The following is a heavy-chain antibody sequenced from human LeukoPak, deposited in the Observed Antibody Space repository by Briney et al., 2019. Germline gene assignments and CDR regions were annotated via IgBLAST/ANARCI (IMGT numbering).Heavy chain of an antibody. CDR3: TRWTTVTTFEY. J-gene: IGHJ4*02. V-gene: IGHV3-49*04. CDR1: GFTFGDYA. Sequence: RTGGSLRLSCTASGFTFGDYAMSWVRQAPGKGLEWVGSFTGRTYGGTTEYAASVRGRFTISIDDSKSIAYLQMNSLTNEDTAAYYCTRWTTVTTFEYWGQGTQAAVSS. CDR2: FTGRTYGGTT. D-gene: IGHD4-17*01.